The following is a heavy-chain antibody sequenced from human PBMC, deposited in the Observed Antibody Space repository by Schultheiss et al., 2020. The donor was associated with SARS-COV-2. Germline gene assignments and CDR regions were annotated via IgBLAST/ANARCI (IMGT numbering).Heavy chain of an antibody. CDR1: GGSISSYY. D-gene: IGHD4-17*01. CDR2: IYYSGST. V-gene: IGHV4-59*01. CDR3: AKDRNDYGDYAGFDY. J-gene: IGHJ4*02. Sequence: SQTLSLTCTVSGGSISSYYWSWIRQPPGKGLEWIGYIYYSGSTNYNPSLKSRVTISVDTSKNQFSLKLSSVTAADTAVYYCAKDRNDYGDYAGFDYWGQGTLVTVSS.